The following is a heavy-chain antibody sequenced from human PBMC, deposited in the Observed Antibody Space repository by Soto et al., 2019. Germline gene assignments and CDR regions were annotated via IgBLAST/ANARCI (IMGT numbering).Heavy chain of an antibody. V-gene: IGHV4-31*03. D-gene: IGHD3-22*01. CDR1: GGSINSGGYY. J-gene: IGHJ4*02. CDR2: IYYTGTA. Sequence: SETLSLTCSVSGGSINSGGYYWSWVRLLPGKGLEWIGYIYYTGTASYNPSLNSRVIISIDTSKNPFSLRLNCVTVADTAVYYCARSYDSSGYNDYWGQGTLVTVS. CDR3: ARSYDSSGYNDY.